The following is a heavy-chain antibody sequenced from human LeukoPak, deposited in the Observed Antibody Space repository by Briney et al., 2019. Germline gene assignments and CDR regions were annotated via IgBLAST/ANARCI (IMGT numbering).Heavy chain of an antibody. CDR2: IIPILGIA. D-gene: IGHD6-6*01. V-gene: IGHV1-69*04. J-gene: IGHJ4*02. CDR3: AREGDLAARYYFDY. Sequence: GASVKVSCKASGGTFSSYAINWVRQAPGQGLEWMGRIIPILGIANYAQKFQGRVTITADKSTSTAYMELSSLRSEDTAVYYCAREGDLAARYYFDYWGQGTLVTVSS. CDR1: GGTFSSYA.